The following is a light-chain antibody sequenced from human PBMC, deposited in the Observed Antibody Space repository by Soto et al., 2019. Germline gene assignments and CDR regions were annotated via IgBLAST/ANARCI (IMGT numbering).Light chain of an antibody. CDR3: QQYNTYQWT. CDR1: QSLSSW. J-gene: IGKJ1*01. V-gene: IGKV1-5*03. CDR2: KAS. Sequence: DIQMTQSPSTLSASVGDRVTITCRASQSLSSWLAWYQQQPGKAPKLLINKASSLESGVPSRFSGSGSGTEFTLTISSLQPDDSANYYCQQYNTYQWTFGQGTKVEIK.